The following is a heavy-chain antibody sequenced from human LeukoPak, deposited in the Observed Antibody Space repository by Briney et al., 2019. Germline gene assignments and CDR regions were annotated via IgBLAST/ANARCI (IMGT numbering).Heavy chain of an antibody. CDR3: AREGSTSCYDY. Sequence: SETLSLTCTVSGGSISSGGYYWSWIRQHPGKGLEWIGYIYYSGSPYYNPSLKSRVTISVDTSKNQFSLKLSSVTAADTAVYYCAREGSTSCYDYWGQGTLVTVSS. CDR2: IYYSGSP. D-gene: IGHD2-2*01. V-gene: IGHV4-31*03. CDR1: GGSISSGGYY. J-gene: IGHJ4*02.